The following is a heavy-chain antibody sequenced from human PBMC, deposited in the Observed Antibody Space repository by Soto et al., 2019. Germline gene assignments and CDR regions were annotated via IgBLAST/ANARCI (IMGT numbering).Heavy chain of an antibody. CDR1: GYTFTNYY. CDR3: ARVEYYDFWSGYYTDGGMDV. D-gene: IGHD3-3*01. J-gene: IGHJ6*02. V-gene: IGHV1-2*02. Sequence: ASVKVSCKASGYTFTNYYMHWVRQAPGQGLEWMGWINPNSGGTNYAQKFQGRVSMTRDTSISTAYMELSRLRSNDTAVYYCARVEYYDFWSGYYTDGGMDVWGQGTTVTVSS. CDR2: INPNSGGT.